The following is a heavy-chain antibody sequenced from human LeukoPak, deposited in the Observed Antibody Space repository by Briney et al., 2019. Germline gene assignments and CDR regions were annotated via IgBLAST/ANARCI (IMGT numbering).Heavy chain of an antibody. D-gene: IGHD5-18*01. CDR1: SGSISNSL. CDR3: AGQLWLRGRGLYFDY. Sequence: SETLSLTCTVSSGSISNSLWSWIRQPAGKGLEWVGRIHGSGSTNYNPSLKSRVTISVDTSKNQFSLKLSSVTAADTAVYYCAGQLWLRGRGLYFDYWGQGTLVTVSS. CDR2: IHGSGST. V-gene: IGHV4-4*07. J-gene: IGHJ4*02.